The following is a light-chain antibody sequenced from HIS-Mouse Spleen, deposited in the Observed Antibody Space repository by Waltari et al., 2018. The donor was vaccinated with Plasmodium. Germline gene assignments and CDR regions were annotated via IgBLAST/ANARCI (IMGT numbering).Light chain of an antibody. CDR2: AAS. J-gene: IGKJ2*01. CDR3: LQDYNYPYT. Sequence: GARVTITCRASQGIRNDLGWYQQKPGKAPKLLISAASSLQSGVPSRFSGSGSGTDFTLTISSLQPEDFATYYCLQDYNYPYTFGQGTKLEIK. CDR1: QGIRND. V-gene: IGKV1-6*01.